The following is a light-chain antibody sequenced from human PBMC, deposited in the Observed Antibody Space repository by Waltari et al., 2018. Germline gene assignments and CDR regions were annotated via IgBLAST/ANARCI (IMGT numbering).Light chain of an antibody. CDR2: GAS. CDR1: QSVTRA. Sequence: ILLTQSPGTLSLSPGERATLSFRASQSVTRALALYQQKPGQAPRLHIYGASNRATGIPDRFSGSGSGTDFSLTISRLEPEDFAVYYCQHYVRLPATFGQGTKVEIK. J-gene: IGKJ1*01. V-gene: IGKV3-20*01. CDR3: QHYVRLPAT.